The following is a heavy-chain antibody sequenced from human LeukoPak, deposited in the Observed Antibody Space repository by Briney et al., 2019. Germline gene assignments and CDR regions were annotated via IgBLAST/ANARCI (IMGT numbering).Heavy chain of an antibody. CDR2: ISGSGGST. D-gene: IGHD6-19*01. V-gene: IGHV3-23*01. CDR3: ARRGAVAGAFDI. J-gene: IGHJ3*02. Sequence: TGGSLRLSCAASGFTFSSYGMSWVRQAPGKGLEWVSAISGSGGSTYYADSVKGRFTISRDNSKNTLYLQMNSLRAEDTAVYYCARRGAVAGAFDIWGQGTKVTVSS. CDR1: GFTFSSYG.